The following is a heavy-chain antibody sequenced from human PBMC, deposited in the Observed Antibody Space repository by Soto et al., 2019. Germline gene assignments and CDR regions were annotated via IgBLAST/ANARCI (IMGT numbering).Heavy chain of an antibody. CDR3: GKDSQQLGRSYFDY. CDR1: GFSFSSYG. CDR2: ISYDGSNK. J-gene: IGHJ4*02. V-gene: IGHV3-30*18. Sequence: FLRLSCVASGFSFSSYGMHWVRQAPGKGLEWVAVISYDGSNKYYADSVKGRFTISRDNSKNTLYLQMNSLRAEDTAVYYCGKDSQQLGRSYFDYWGEGTPVTVSS. D-gene: IGHD6-13*01.